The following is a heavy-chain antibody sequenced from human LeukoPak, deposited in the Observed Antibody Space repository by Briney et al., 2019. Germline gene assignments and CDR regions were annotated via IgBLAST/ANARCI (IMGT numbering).Heavy chain of an antibody. CDR3: VRRHDYGDY. Sequence: GGSLRLSCAASGFTVSSNYMSWVRRAPGKGLEWVSVIYSGGSTYYADSVKGRFHILRDNSKSTLYLQMSSLRAEDTAVYYCVRRHDYGDYWGQGTLVTVSS. J-gene: IGHJ4*02. V-gene: IGHV3-53*01. CDR1: GFTVSSNY. CDR2: IYSGGST.